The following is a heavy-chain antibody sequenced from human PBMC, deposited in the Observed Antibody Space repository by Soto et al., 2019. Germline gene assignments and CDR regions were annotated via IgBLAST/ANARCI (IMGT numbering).Heavy chain of an antibody. CDR1: GFSLSNARMG. V-gene: IGHV2-26*01. Sequence: QVTLKESGPVLVKPTETLTLTCTVSGFSLSNARMGVSWIRQPPGKALEWLAHIFSNDEKSYSTSLKSRLTTSKDTSKSQVVLTMTNMDPVDTATYYCARSDYGSGSFPYYYYGMDVWGQGTTVTVSS. J-gene: IGHJ6*02. D-gene: IGHD3-10*01. CDR3: ARSDYGSGSFPYYYYGMDV. CDR2: IFSNDEK.